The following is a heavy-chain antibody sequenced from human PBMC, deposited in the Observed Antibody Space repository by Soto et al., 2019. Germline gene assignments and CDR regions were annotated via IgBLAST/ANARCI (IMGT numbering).Heavy chain of an antibody. CDR2: IIPIFGTA. CDR1: GGTFSSYA. D-gene: IGHD2-15*01. J-gene: IGHJ4*02. V-gene: IGHV1-69*06. Sequence: QVQLVQSGAEVKKPGSSVKVSCKASGGTFSSYAISWVRQAPGQGLEWMGGIIPIFGTANYAQKFQGRVTITADKSTSTDYMELSSLRSEDTAVYYGAREGGWGYCSGCSCYSGAYFDYWGQGTLVTVSS. CDR3: AREGGWGYCSGCSCYSGAYFDY.